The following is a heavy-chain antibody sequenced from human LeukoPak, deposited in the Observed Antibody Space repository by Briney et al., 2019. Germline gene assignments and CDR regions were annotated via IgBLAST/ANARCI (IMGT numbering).Heavy chain of an antibody. CDR1: GFTFSSYS. V-gene: IGHV3-48*04. CDR3: ARGLTILKVVLTTANAFDI. CDR2: ISSSGSSL. Sequence: GGSLRLSCAASGFTFSSYSMNWVRQAPGKGLEWVSYISSSGSSLYYADSVKGRFTISRDNAKNSLFLQMNSLGAEDTAVYYCARGLTILKVVLTTANAFDIWGQGTLVTVSS. D-gene: IGHD3-22*01. J-gene: IGHJ3*02.